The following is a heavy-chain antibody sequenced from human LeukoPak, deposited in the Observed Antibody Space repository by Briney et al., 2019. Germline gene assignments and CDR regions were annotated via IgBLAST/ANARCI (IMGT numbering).Heavy chain of an antibody. J-gene: IGHJ5*02. CDR2: INPNSGGT. CDR1: GYTFTGYY. V-gene: IGHV1-2*04. Sequence: ASVKVSCKASGYTFTGYYMHWVRQAPGQGLEWMGWINPNSGGTNYAQKFQGWVTMTRDTSISTAYMELSRLRSDDTAVYYCARSYCSGGSCYNSFDPWGQGTLVTVSS. CDR3: ARSYCSGGSCYNSFDP. D-gene: IGHD2-15*01.